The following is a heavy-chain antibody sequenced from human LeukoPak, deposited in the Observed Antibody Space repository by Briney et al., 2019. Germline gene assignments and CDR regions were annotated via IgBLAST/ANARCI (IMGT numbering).Heavy chain of an antibody. V-gene: IGHV4-34*01. D-gene: IGHD1-26*01. J-gene: IGHJ4*02. CDR3: ARLGGGFRNIVGGK. CDR1: GGSFSGYY. Sequence: SETLSLTCAVYGGSFSGYYWSWIRQPPGKGLEWIGEINHSGSTNYNPSLKSRVTISVDTSKNQFSLKLSSVTAADTAVHYCARLGGGFRNIVGGKWGQGTLVTVSS. CDR2: INHSGST.